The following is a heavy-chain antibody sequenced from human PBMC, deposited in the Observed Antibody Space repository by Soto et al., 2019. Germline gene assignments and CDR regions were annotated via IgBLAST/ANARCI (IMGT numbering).Heavy chain of an antibody. J-gene: IGHJ3*02. CDR1: GFTFSIYA. Sequence: PGGSLRLSCAASGFTFSIYAMSWVRHAPGKGLEWVSAISGSGGSTYYADSVKGRFTISRDNSKNTLYLQMNSLRAEDTAVYYCAKLLLSGIDADAFDIWGQGTMVTVSS. D-gene: IGHD6-13*01. CDR2: ISGSGGST. CDR3: AKLLLSGIDADAFDI. V-gene: IGHV3-23*01.